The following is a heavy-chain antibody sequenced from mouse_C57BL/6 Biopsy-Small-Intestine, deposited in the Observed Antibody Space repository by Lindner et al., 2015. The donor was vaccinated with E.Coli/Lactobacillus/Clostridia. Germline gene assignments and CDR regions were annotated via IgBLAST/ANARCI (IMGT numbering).Heavy chain of an antibody. D-gene: IGHD1-1*01. J-gene: IGHJ2*01. V-gene: IGHV5-6*01. Sequence: VQLQESGGXLVKPGGSLKLSCAASGFTFSSYGMSWVRQTPDKRLEWVATISSGGSYTYYPDSVKGRFTISRDNAKNTLYLQMSSLKSEDTAMYYCASLITTVVGGYFDYWGQGTALTVSS. CDR2: ISSGGSYT. CDR1: GFTFSSYG. CDR3: ASLITTVVGGYFDY.